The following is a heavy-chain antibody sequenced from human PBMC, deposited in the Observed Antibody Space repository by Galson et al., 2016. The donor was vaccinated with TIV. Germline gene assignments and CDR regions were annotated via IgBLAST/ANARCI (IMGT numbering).Heavy chain of an antibody. CDR3: SGGFGWESEF. CDR1: GFTFSSLW. CDR2: IKQDGSVK. J-gene: IGHJ4*02. V-gene: IGHV3-7*01. Sequence: SLRLSCAVSGFTFSSLWMNWVRQAPGKGLEWVAIIKQDGSVKHYVESLKGRFTISRDNAKNSLFLQLSRVSAEDTAMYFRSGGFGWESEFWGRGTLVTVAS. D-gene: IGHD1-26*01.